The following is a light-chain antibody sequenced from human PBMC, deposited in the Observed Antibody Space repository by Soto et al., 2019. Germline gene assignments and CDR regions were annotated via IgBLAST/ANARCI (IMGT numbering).Light chain of an antibody. CDR3: MQGTHWPQT. Sequence: DVVMTQSPLSLPVTLGQPASISCSCSQSLVHSDGNTYLSWFQQRPGQSPRRLIYQVSHRDTGVPDRFSGGGSGTDFTLKISREEAEDVGAYYCMQGTHWPQTFGQGTKVDI. V-gene: IGKV2-30*02. J-gene: IGKJ1*01. CDR2: QVS. CDR1: QSLVHSDGNTY.